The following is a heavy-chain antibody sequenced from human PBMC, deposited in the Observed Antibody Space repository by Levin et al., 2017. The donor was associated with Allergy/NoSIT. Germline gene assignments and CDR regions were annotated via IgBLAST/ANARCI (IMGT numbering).Heavy chain of an antibody. J-gene: IGHJ4*02. CDR1: SLTTIGVG. D-gene: IGHD3-22*01. CDR3: ARVFHFDSSGYFLDH. V-gene: IGHV2-5*04. Sequence: SLTTIGVGVGWIRQSPGKAPECLARIYWNGDKRYNPSLRNRVAVTQDTSKNLVVLTMTNMDPVDTGTYYCARVFHFDSSGYFLDHWGQGALVTVSS. CDR2: IYWNGDK.